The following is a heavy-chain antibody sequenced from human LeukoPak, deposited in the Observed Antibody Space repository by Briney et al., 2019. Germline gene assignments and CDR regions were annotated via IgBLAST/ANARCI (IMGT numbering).Heavy chain of an antibody. V-gene: IGHV4-34*01. J-gene: IGHJ6*02. CDR3: ARGTVVDHYYGMDV. Sequence: SETLSLTCAVYGGSFSGYYWSWIRQPPGKGLEWIGEINHSGSTNYNPSLKSRVTISVDTSKNQFPLKLSSVTAADTAVYYCARGTVVDHYYGMDVWGQGTTVTVSS. CDR1: GGSFSGYY. D-gene: IGHD3-10*01. CDR2: INHSGST.